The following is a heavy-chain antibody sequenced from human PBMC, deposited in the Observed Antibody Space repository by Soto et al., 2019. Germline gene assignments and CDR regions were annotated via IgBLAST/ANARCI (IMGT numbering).Heavy chain of an antibody. CDR1: GFTFSSYS. CDR3: ARDRLVAATSAPPYCYYGMDV. D-gene: IGHD2-15*01. J-gene: IGHJ6*02. Sequence: GSLRLSCATSGFTFSSYSMNWVRQAPGMGLEWVSSISSSSRYIYYADSVRGRFTISRDNAKNSLYLQINSLRAEDTAVYYCARDRLVAATSAPPYCYYGMDVWGQGTTVTVSS. V-gene: IGHV3-21*01. CDR2: ISSSSRYI.